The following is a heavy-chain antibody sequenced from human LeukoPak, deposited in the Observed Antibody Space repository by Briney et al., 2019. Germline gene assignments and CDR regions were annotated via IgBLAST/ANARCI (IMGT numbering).Heavy chain of an antibody. D-gene: IGHD3-10*01. CDR1: GGSITSSSYY. J-gene: IGHJ4*02. CDR3: ARASYGSGSYKY. V-gene: IGHV4-39*07. Sequence: PSETLSLTCTVSGGSITSSSYYWGWIRQPPGKGLEWIGSVYYSGSTYYNPSLKSRVTMSVDTSKNQISLKLSSVTAADTAVYYCARASYGSGSYKYWGQGTLVTVSS. CDR2: VYYSGST.